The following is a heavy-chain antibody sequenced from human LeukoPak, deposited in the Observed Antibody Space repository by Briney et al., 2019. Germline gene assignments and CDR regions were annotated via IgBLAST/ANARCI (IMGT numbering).Heavy chain of an antibody. CDR1: GGSISSSSYY. J-gene: IGHJ6*03. CDR3: ARGTTTVTTYYYYYYMDV. CDR2: IYYSGST. Sequence: SETLSLTCTVSGGSISSSSYYWGWIRQPPGKGLEWIGSIYYSGSTYYNPSLKSRVTISVDTSRNQFSLKLSSVTAADTAVYYCARGTTTVTTYYYYYYMDVWGKGTTVTVSS. D-gene: IGHD4-11*01. V-gene: IGHV4-39*07.